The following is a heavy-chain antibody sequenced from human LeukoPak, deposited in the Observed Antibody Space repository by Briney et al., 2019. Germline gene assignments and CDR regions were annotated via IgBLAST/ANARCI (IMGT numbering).Heavy chain of an antibody. D-gene: IGHD2-15*01. CDR1: GYSFTSYW. V-gene: IGHV5-10-1*01. J-gene: IGHJ4*02. CDR2: IDPSDSYT. Sequence: GESLRISCKGSGYSFTSYWISWVRQMPGKGLEWMGRIDPSDSYTNYSPSFQGHVTISADKSISTAYLQWSSLKASDTAMYYCARLGAGYCSGGSCRQEDYWGQGTLVTVSS. CDR3: ARLGAGYCSGGSCRQEDY.